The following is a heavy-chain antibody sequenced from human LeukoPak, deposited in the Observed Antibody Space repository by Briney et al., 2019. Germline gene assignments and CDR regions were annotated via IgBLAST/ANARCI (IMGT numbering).Heavy chain of an antibody. V-gene: IGHV4-61*02. Sequence: SETLSLTCTVSGGSISSGSYYWSWIRQPAGKGLEWIGRIYTSGSTNYNPSLKSRVSMSLDTSTKHFSLRLSSVTAADTAVYYCARGYCSSTSCRYYYYYYYMDVWGKGTTVTVSS. CDR1: GGSISSGSYY. J-gene: IGHJ6*03. D-gene: IGHD2-2*01. CDR3: ARGYCSSTSCRYYYYYYYMDV. CDR2: IYTSGST.